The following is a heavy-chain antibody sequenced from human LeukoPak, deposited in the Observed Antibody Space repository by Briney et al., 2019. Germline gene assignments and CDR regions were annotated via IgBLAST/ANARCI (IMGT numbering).Heavy chain of an antibody. J-gene: IGHJ4*02. CDR3: ARGPPFYGSWCSRDYYFDY. Sequence: SETLSLTCAVYGGSFSGYYWSWIRQPPGKGLEWIGEINHSGSTNYNPSLKSRVTISVDTSKNQFSLKLSSVTARDTGVYYRARGPPFYGSWCSRDYYFDYWGQGTLVTVSS. D-gene: IGHD3-22*01. V-gene: IGHV4-34*01. CDR1: GGSFSGYY. CDR2: INHSGST.